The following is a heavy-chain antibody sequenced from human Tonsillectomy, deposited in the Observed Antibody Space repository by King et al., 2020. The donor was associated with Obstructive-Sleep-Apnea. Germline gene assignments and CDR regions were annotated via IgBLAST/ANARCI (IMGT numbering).Heavy chain of an antibody. CDR1: GFTIRSDA. CDR3: ARAGLQANWFDP. J-gene: IGHJ5*02. D-gene: IGHD3-16*01. V-gene: IGHV3-30*04. Sequence: QLVQSGGGVVQPGRSLRLSCAASGFTIRSDAMHWVLQAPGKGLEWVAVISYDGSNKYYADSVKGPFTISRDNSKNTLYLQMNSLRAEDTAVYYCARAGLQANWFDPWGQGTLVTVSS. CDR2: ISYDGSNK.